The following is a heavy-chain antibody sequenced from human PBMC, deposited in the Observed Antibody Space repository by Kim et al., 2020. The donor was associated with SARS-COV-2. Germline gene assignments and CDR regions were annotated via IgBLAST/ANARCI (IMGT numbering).Heavy chain of an antibody. CDR1: GGSISSYY. V-gene: IGHV4-59*01. D-gene: IGHD5-18*01. CDR3: ARTPDTAMATAAYYFDY. J-gene: IGHJ4*02. Sequence: SETLSLTCTVSGGSISSYYWSWIRQPPGKGLEWIGYIYYSGSTNYNPSLKSRVTISVDTSKNQFSLKLSSVTAADTAVYYCARTPDTAMATAAYYFDYWGQGTLVTVSS. CDR2: IYYSGST.